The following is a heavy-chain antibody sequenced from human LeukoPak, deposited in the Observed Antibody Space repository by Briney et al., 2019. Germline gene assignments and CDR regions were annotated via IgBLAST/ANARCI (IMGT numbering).Heavy chain of an antibody. J-gene: IGHJ4*02. D-gene: IGHD3-22*01. CDR2: ISGSGGST. V-gene: IGHV3-23*01. CDR1: GFTFSSYA. Sequence: GGSLRLSCAASGFTFSSYAMSWVRQAPGKGLEWVSAISGSGGSTYYADSVKGRFTISRDNSKNTLYLQMNSLRAEDTAVYYCAKSSYYDASGYYREYYFDSWGQGTLVTVSS. CDR3: AKSSYYDASGYYREYYFDS.